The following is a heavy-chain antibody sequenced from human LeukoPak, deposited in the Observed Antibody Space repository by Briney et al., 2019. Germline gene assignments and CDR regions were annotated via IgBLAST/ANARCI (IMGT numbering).Heavy chain of an antibody. CDR3: AKHHIVVVPAAPLNWFDP. CDR2: IRYDGSNK. D-gene: IGHD2-2*01. Sequence: GGSLRPSCAASGFTFSSYGMHWVRQAPGKGLEWVAFIRYDGSNKYYADSVKGRFTISRDNSKNTLYLQMNSLRAEDTAVYYCAKHHIVVVPAAPLNWFDPWGQGTLVTVSS. J-gene: IGHJ5*02. V-gene: IGHV3-30*02. CDR1: GFTFSSYG.